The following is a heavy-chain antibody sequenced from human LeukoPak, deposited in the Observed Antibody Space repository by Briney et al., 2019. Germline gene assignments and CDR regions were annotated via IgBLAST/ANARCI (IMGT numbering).Heavy chain of an antibody. J-gene: IGHJ4*02. CDR1: GDSISSNNYY. CDR3: ARWWGGIDY. CDR2: INHSGST. Sequence: SETLSLTCTVSGDSISSNNYYWGWIRQPPGKGLEWIGEINHSGSTNYNPSLKSRVTISVDTSKNQFSLKLSSVTAADTAVYYCARWWGGIDYWGQGTLVTVSS. D-gene: IGHD2-15*01. V-gene: IGHV4-39*07.